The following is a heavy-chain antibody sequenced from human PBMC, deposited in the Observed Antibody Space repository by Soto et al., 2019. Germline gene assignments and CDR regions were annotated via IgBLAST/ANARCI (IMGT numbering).Heavy chain of an antibody. CDR3: ARDGVGTTTYFGYFDY. J-gene: IGHJ4*02. Sequence: GGSLRLSCAASAVTFTGFGMHWVRQAPGKGLEWVAVIRFDGSNTYYADSVKGRFTISRDNPKNMLYLQMNSLRAEDTAIYFCARDGVGTTTYFGYFDYWGLGTLVTVS. CDR1: AVTFTGFG. D-gene: IGHD1-26*01. V-gene: IGHV3-33*01. CDR2: IRFDGSNT.